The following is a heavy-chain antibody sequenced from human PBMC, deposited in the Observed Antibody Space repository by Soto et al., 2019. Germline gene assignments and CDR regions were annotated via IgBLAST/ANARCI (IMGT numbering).Heavy chain of an antibody. V-gene: IGHV4-31*03. Sequence: QVQLQESGPGLVKPSQTLSLTCTVSGGSISSGGYYWSWIRQHPGKGLEWIGYIYYSGSTYYNPSLKSRVTISVATSKTQFSLKLSSVTAADTAVYYCARDSGYAPPYWYFDLWGRGTLVTVSS. CDR3: ARDSGYAPPYWYFDL. D-gene: IGHD5-12*01. CDR1: GGSISSGGYY. CDR2: IYYSGST. J-gene: IGHJ2*01.